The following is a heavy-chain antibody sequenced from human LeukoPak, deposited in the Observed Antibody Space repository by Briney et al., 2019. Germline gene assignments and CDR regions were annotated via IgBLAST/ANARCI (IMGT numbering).Heavy chain of an antibody. V-gene: IGHV1-46*01. CDR3: ARGENSGLFDY. J-gene: IGHJ4*02. CDR1: GYTFTTYF. CDR2: INPSGGGT. D-gene: IGHD3-10*01. Sequence: ASVKVSFKASGYTFTTYFIHWVRQAPGQGLEWMGMINPSGGGTTYAQNFQGRVTMTRDTSTSTVYMDLSSLRSEDTALYYCARGENSGLFDYWGQGTLVTVSS.